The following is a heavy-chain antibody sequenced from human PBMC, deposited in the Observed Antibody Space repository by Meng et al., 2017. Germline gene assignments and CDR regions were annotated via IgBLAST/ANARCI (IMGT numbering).Heavy chain of an antibody. J-gene: IGHJ4*02. CDR2: ISYDGSNK. CDR3: ARGEASDY. Sequence: QGKPVEVGGGVVQPGRSLRLSFAASGFTFSSYAMHWVRQAPGKGLEWVAVISYDGSNKYYADSVKGRFTISRDNSKNTLYLQMNSLRAEDTAVYYCARGEASDYWGQGTLVTVSS. V-gene: IGHV3-30*01. CDR1: GFTFSSYA.